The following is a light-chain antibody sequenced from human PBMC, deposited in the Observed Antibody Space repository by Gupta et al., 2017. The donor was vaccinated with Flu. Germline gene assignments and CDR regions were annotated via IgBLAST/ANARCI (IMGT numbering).Light chain of an antibody. CDR1: QSVSSN. J-gene: IGKJ1*01. Sequence: SPATLSVSPGERATLSCRASQSVSSNVDWYQHKPGQAPRLLIYGASSRATGIPDRFSGSGSGSEFTLTISSLQSEDFAVYYWQEDDTNWTFGQGTKVEIK. V-gene: IGKV3D-15*01. CDR3: QEDDTNWT. CDR2: GAS.